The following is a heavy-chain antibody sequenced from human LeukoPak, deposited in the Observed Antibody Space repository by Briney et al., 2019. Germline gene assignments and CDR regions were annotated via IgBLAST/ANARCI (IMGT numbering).Heavy chain of an antibody. CDR1: GFTFSDYY. V-gene: IGHV3-11*01. CDR2: ISSSGSTI. D-gene: IGHD3-3*01. J-gene: IGHJ5*02. Sequence: GRSLRLSCAASGFTFSDYYMSWIRQAPGKGLEWVSYISSSGSTIYYADSVKGRFTISRDNAKNSLYLQMNSLRAEDTAVYYCAGGITIFGVATFDPWGQGTLVTVSS. CDR3: AGGITIFGVATFDP.